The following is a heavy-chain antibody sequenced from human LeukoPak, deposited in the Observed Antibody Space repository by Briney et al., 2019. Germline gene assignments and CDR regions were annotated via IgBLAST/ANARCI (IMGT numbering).Heavy chain of an antibody. CDR2: IYYSGST. D-gene: IGHD1-26*01. J-gene: IGHJ4*02. Sequence: SETLSLTCTVSGGSISSGGYYWSWIRQHPGKGLEWIGYIYYSGSTYYNPSLKSRVTISVDTSKNQFSLKLSSVTAADTAVYYCARVRVRVGATLMYYFDYWGQGTLVTVSS. CDR3: ARVRVRVGATLMYYFDY. V-gene: IGHV4-31*03. CDR1: GGSISSGGYY.